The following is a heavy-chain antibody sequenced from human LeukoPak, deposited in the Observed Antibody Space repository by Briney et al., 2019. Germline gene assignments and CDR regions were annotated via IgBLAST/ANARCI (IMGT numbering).Heavy chain of an antibody. V-gene: IGHV4-4*02. D-gene: IGHD3-10*01. CDR3: ARDSAMVRGVDNWFDP. Sequence: NPSETLSLTCAVSGGSISSSNWWSWVRQPPGKGLEWIGYIYYSGSTNYNPSLKSRVTISVDTSKNQFSLKLSSVTAADTAVYYCARDSAMVRGVDNWFDPWGQGTLVTVSS. CDR2: IYYSGST. CDR1: GGSISSSNW. J-gene: IGHJ5*02.